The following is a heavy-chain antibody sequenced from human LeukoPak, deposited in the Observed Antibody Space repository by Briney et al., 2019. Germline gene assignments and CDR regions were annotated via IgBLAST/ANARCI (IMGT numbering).Heavy chain of an antibody. J-gene: IGHJ3*02. CDR3: ARLVARTAFFGGISGGTIDI. Sequence: SETLSLTCTVSGDSMAIYYWSWIRQPPGKGMEYIGSIDYRGRNKYNPSLKSRVTISVDASKNQFSLRLSSVTAADTAVYFCARLVARTAFFGGISGGTIDIWGQGTMVSVSS. D-gene: IGHD3-3*01. V-gene: IGHV4-59*08. CDR2: IDYRGRN. CDR1: GDSMAIYY.